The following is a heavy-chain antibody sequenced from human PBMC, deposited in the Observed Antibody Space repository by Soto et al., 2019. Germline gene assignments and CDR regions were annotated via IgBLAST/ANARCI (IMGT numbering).Heavy chain of an antibody. D-gene: IGHD3-10*01. CDR3: AKQRAGFGSGSDTYYFDY. CDR2: ISGSGGTT. CDR1: GFTFSSNA. Sequence: EVQLLESGGGLVQPGGSLRISCIGSGFTFSSNAMSWVRQAPGKGLEWVSAISGSGGTTYYAESVKGRFAVSRDNSNNTLYLQMNSLRAEDTAVYYCAKQRAGFGSGSDTYYFDYWGQGTLVTVSS. V-gene: IGHV3-23*01. J-gene: IGHJ4*02.